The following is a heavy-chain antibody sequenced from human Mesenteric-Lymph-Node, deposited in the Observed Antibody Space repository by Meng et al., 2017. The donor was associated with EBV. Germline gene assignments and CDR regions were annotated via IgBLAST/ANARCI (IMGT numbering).Heavy chain of an antibody. CDR3: ASGGVRDPSPPY. J-gene: IGHJ1*01. CDR2: IYYTGST. V-gene: IGHV4-4*02. Sequence: QLEGVGPRLGEALGDPSPTRPVSVDLIRKCNWLGWVRQPPGEGLEWIGEIYYTGSTNYNPSLKSRVSMSVDKSKNEFSLEVNSVTAADTAVYYCASGGVRDPSPPYWGQGALVTVSS. CDR1: VDLIRKCNW. D-gene: IGHD3-16*01.